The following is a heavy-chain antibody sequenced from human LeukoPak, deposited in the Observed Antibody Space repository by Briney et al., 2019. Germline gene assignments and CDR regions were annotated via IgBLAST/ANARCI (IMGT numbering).Heavy chain of an antibody. Sequence: SETLSLTCTVSGGSISSYYWSWIRQPPGKGLEWIGYIYYSGSTNYNPSLKSRVTISVDTSKNQFSLKLSSVTAADTAVYYCARGDSSGYPYWGQGTLVTVSS. CDR3: ARGDSSGYPY. J-gene: IGHJ4*02. CDR2: IYYSGST. CDR1: GGSISSYY. D-gene: IGHD3-22*01. V-gene: IGHV4-59*12.